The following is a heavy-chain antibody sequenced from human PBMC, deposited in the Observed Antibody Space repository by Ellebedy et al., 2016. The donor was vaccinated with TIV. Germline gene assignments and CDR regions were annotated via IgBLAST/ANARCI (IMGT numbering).Heavy chain of an antibody. J-gene: IGHJ4*02. V-gene: IGHV3-64*02. D-gene: IGHD2-21*02. CDR2: ISSNGGST. CDR3: AKVPHIVVVTAIRGIDY. CDR1: GFTFSSYA. Sequence: GESLKISXAASGFTFSSYAMHWVRQAPGKGLEYVSAISSNGGSTYYADSVKGRFTISRDNSKNTLYLQMGSLRAEDTAVYYCAKVPHIVVVTAIRGIDYWGQGTLVTVSS.